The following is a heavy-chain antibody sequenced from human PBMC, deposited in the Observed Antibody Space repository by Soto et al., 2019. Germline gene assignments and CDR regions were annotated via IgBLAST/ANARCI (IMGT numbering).Heavy chain of an antibody. V-gene: IGHV3-23*01. CDR3: AKLRDFVVLPAGILDY. Sequence: GGSLRLSCAASGFTFSSYPMTWVRQAPGKGLEWVSGLSGTGISTYYADSVKGRFTISRDDFRNTLYLQMNSLRTEDTAIYYCAKLRDFVVLPAGILDYWGPGTLVTVSS. D-gene: IGHD2-8*01. J-gene: IGHJ4*02. CDR1: GFTFSSYP. CDR2: LSGTGIST.